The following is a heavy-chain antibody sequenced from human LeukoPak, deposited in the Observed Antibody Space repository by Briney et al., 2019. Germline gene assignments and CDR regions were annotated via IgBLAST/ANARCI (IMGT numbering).Heavy chain of an antibody. J-gene: IGHJ3*02. CDR3: ARDMVGATLRTPDAFDI. Sequence: PGGSLRLSCAASGFTFSSYGMHWVRQAPGKGLEWVAVISYDGSNKYYADSVKGRFTISRDNSKNTLYLQMNSLRAEDTAVYYCARDMVGATLRTPDAFDIWGQGTMVTVSS. D-gene: IGHD1-26*01. CDR1: GFTFSSYG. CDR2: ISYDGSNK. V-gene: IGHV3-30*03.